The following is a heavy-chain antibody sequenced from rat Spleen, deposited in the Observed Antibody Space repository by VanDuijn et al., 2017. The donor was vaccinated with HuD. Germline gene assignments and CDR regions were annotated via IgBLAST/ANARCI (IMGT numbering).Heavy chain of an antibody. CDR3: ARADIVAIYTDGI. CDR2: IWGNGSP. J-gene: IGHJ2*01. D-gene: IGHD1-2*01. CDR1: GFSLSNYG. Sequence: QVQLKESGPGLVQPSQTLSLTCSVSGFSLSNYGVIWVRQPPGKGLEWMGVIWGNGSPNYNSALKSRLSISGDTSKSQVYLKMNSLQTEDTATYYCARADIVAIYTDGIWGQGVMVTVSS. V-gene: IGHV2-13*01.